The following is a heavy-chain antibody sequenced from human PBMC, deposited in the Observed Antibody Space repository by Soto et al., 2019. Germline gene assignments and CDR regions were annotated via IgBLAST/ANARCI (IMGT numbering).Heavy chain of an antibody. D-gene: IGHD6-6*01. J-gene: IGHJ4*02. CDR1: GFTFTSSA. Sequence: SVKVSCKASGFTFTSSAMQWVRQARGQRLEWIGWIVVGSGNTNYAQKFQERVTITRDMSTSTAYMELSSLRSEDTAVYYCAAAQIEYSSSYSPFDYWGQGTLVTVSS. CDR2: IVVGSGNT. V-gene: IGHV1-58*02. CDR3: AAAQIEYSSSYSPFDY.